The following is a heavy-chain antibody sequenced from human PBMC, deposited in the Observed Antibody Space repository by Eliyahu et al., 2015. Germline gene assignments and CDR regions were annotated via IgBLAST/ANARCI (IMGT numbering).Heavy chain of an antibody. J-gene: IGHJ4*02. CDR2: IYIGGIT. CDR1: GGAXNSYF. Sequence: QVHLQESGPGLVRPSETLSLTCAVSGGAXNSYFWNWIRQPAGKGLEWIGRIYIGGITNYNPSLKSRVSMSLDASKKNFSLRLTSVTAADTAVYFCTRGRFASTWLNWGQGSLVTVAS. V-gene: IGHV4-4*07. D-gene: IGHD3-22*01. CDR3: TRGRFASTWLN.